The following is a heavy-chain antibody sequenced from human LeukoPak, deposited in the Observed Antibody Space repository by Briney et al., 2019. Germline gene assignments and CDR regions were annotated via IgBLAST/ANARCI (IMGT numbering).Heavy chain of an antibody. CDR2: IYSGGST. CDR1: GFTFSSYA. D-gene: IGHD6-13*01. J-gene: IGHJ5*02. CDR3: ARGNSSSWYVWFDP. Sequence: PGGSLRLSCAASGFTFSSYAMSWVRQAPGKGLEWVSVIYSGGSTYYADSVKGRFTISRDNSKNTLYLQMNSLRAEDTAVYYCARGNSSSWYVWFDPWGQGTLVTVSS. V-gene: IGHV3-66*01.